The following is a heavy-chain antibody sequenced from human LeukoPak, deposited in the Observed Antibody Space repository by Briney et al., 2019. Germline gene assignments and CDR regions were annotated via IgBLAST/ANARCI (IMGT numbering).Heavy chain of an antibody. D-gene: IGHD4-23*01. CDR1: GGSISSYY. CDR3: AGQNDYGGNALWY. V-gene: IGHV4-59*08. CDR2: IYYSGST. Sequence: SETLSLTCTVSGGSISSYYWSWIRQPPGKGLEWIGYIYYSGSTNYNPSLKSRVTMSVDTSKNQFSLKLSSVTAADTAVYYCAGQNDYGGNALWYWGQGTLATVSS. J-gene: IGHJ4*02.